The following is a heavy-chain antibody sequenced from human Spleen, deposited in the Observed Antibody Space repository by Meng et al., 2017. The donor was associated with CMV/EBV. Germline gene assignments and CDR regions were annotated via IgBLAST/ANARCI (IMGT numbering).Heavy chain of an antibody. CDR2: INPNSGGT. CDR1: GYTFTGYY. Sequence: ASVKVSCKASGYTFTGYYMHWVRQAPGQGLEWMGWINPNSGGTNYAQKFQGRVTMTRDTSISTAYMELSRLRSDDTAVYYCARAPPALYYYGSGSLYYGMDVWGQGTTVTSP. CDR3: ARAPPALYYYGSGSLYYGMDV. V-gene: IGHV1-2*02. J-gene: IGHJ6*02. D-gene: IGHD3-10*01.